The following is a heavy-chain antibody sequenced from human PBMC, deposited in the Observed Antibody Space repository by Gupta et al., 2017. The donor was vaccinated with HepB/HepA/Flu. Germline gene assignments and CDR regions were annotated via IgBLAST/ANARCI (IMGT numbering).Heavy chain of an antibody. CDR3: ARQSSSHSFPFDPLDV. Sequence: QVHLVQSGAEVKKPGASVQVSCQAYGSTSTGYLLHWVRQAPGQGLEWMGWITPNSGDTNYTQNFQGRITLTRDTSIATAYMELSSLTSDDTAIFYCARQSSSHSFPFDPLDVWGQGTMVTGSS. CDR2: ITPNSGDT. CDR1: GSTSTGYL. D-gene: IGHD2-2*01. J-gene: IGHJ3*01. V-gene: IGHV1-2*02.